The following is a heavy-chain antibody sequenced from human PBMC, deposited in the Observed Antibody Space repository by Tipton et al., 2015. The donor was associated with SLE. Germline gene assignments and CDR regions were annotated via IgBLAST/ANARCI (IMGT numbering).Heavy chain of an antibody. Sequence: SLRLSCAASGFTFSSYWMSWVRQAPGKGLEWVANIKQDGSEKYYVDSVKGRFTISRDNAKNSLYLQMNSLRAEDTAVYYCARDRPVVVVAAKGSPDYWGQGTLVTVSS. D-gene: IGHD2-15*01. V-gene: IGHV3-7*01. J-gene: IGHJ4*02. CDR2: IKQDGSEK. CDR3: ARDRPVVVVAAKGSPDY. CDR1: GFTFSSYW.